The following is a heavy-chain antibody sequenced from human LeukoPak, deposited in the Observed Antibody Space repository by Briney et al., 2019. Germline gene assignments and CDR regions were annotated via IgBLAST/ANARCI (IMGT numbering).Heavy chain of an antibody. D-gene: IGHD6-19*01. CDR2: INHSGST. V-gene: IGHV4-34*01. J-gene: IGHJ4*02. Sequence: SETLSLTCAVYGGSFSGYYWCWIRQPPGKGLQWIGEINHSGSTNYNPSLKSRVTISVDTSKNQFSLKLSSVTAADTAVYYCARVHAVATLGSWGQGTLVTVSS. CDR3: ARVHAVATLGS. CDR1: GGSFSGYY.